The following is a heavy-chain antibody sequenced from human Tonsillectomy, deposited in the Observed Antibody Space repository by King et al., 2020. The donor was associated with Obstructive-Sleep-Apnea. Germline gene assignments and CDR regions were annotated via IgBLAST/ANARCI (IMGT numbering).Heavy chain of an antibody. Sequence: QLVQSGGGLVKPGGALRLSCAPAGFFFRDYDMNLVRRAPGNVLEWVSSITTISHYIYYAASVNGRFTISRDNANNLVYLQESSLRAEVTAMYYCTSALGSRALRDNWFDLWGQGTLVTVSS. J-gene: IGHJ5*02. CDR3: TSALGSRALRDNWFDL. CDR2: ITTISHYI. D-gene: IGHD3-10*01. CDR1: GFFFRDYD. V-gene: IGHV3-21*01.